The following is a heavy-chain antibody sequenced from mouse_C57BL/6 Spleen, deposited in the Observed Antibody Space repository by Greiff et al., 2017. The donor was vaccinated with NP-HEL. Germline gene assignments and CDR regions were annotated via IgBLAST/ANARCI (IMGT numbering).Heavy chain of an antibody. D-gene: IGHD1-1*02. CDR1: GFTFSSYG. J-gene: IGHJ2*01. Sequence: EVQLQESGGDLVKPGGSLKLSCAASGFTFSSYGMSWVRQTPDKRLEWVATISSGGSYTYYPDSVKGRFTISRDNAKNTLYLQMSSLKSEDTAMYYCARTGDYGDYFDYWGQGTTLTVSS. CDR3: ARTGDYGDYFDY. V-gene: IGHV5-6*01. CDR2: ISSGGSYT.